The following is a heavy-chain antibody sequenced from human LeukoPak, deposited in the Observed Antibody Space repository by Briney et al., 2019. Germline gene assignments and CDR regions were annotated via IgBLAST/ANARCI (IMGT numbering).Heavy chain of an antibody. CDR3: ARDRHYYDPGRYFEY. J-gene: IGHJ4*02. CDR2: ISSSGSTI. Sequence: GGSLRLSCAASGFTFSSYEMHWVRQPPGKGLEWVSYISSSGSTIYYADSVKGRFIISRDNAKNSLYLQMNSLRAEDTAVYYCARDRHYYDPGRYFEYWGQGTLVTVSS. D-gene: IGHD3-10*01. CDR1: GFTFSSYE. V-gene: IGHV3-48*03.